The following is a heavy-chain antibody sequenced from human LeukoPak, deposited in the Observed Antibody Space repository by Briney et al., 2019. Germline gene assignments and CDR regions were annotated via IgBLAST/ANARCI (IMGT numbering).Heavy chain of an antibody. CDR1: AHRLTAFW. V-gene: IGHV5-51*01. Sequence: GESLTISCKGSAHRLTAFWIGWVRQMPGKGLEWMGIIYPGDSDTRYSPSFQGQVTISADKSISTAYLQWSSLKASDTAMYYCVARWFGELVYGDYWGQGTLVTVSS. CDR2: IYPGDSDT. D-gene: IGHD3-10*01. J-gene: IGHJ4*02. CDR3: VARWFGELVYGDY.